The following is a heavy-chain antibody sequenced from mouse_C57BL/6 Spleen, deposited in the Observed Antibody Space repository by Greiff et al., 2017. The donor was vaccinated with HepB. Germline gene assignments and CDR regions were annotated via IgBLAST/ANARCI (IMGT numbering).Heavy chain of an antibody. J-gene: IGHJ3*01. CDR1: GFNIKDDY. V-gene: IGHV14-4*01. Sequence: VQLQQSGAELVRPGASVKLSCTASGFNIKDDYMHWVKQRPEQGLEWIGWIDPENGDTEYASKFQGKATITADTSSNTAYLQLSSLTSEDTAVYYFTMDGYYVGPAWFAYWGQGTLVTVSA. CDR3: TMDGYYVGPAWFAY. CDR2: IDPENGDT. D-gene: IGHD2-3*01.